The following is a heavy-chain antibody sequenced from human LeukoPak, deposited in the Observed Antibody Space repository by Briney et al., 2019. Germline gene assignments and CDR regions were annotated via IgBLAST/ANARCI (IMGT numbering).Heavy chain of an antibody. J-gene: IGHJ4*02. D-gene: IGHD3-10*01. CDR3: ARPDDSESFYRANHY. Sequence: GGSLRLSCAASGFSFNSYPMHWVRQAPGKGLEWVAVISNDGNNKYYADSVKGRFTISRDNSNNTLSLRMNGLRVEDTAVYYCARPDDSESFYRANHYWGRGTLVTVS. CDR2: ISNDGNNK. V-gene: IGHV3-30*04. CDR1: GFSFNSYP.